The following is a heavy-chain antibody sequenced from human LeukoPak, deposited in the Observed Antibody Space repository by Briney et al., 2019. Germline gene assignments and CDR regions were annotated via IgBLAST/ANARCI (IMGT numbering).Heavy chain of an antibody. CDR1: GGSISSYY. J-gene: IGHJ5*02. Sequence: SETLSLTCTVSGGSISSYYWSWIRQPPGKGLEWIGRVYSSGSTDYNPSLKSRLSISVDTSKIQFSLRLSSVTVADTAVYYCARTPLRGATFFTSYPNWFDTWGQGTLVTVSS. CDR2: VYSSGST. V-gene: IGHV4-59*08. CDR3: ARTPLRGATFFTSYPNWFDT. D-gene: IGHD3-10*01.